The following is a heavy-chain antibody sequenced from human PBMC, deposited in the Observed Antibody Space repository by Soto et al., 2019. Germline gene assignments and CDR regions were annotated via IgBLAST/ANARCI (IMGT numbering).Heavy chain of an antibody. CDR1: GFTFSSYG. CDR2: ISYDGSNK. D-gene: IGHD3-10*01. Sequence: PGGSLRLSCAASGFTFSSYGMHWVRQAPGKGLEWVAVISYDGSNKYYADSVKGRFTISRDNSKNTLYLQMNSLRAEDTAVYYCAKDRIEVLWFGELSGSFDYWGQGTLVTVSS. V-gene: IGHV3-30*18. J-gene: IGHJ4*02. CDR3: AKDRIEVLWFGELSGSFDY.